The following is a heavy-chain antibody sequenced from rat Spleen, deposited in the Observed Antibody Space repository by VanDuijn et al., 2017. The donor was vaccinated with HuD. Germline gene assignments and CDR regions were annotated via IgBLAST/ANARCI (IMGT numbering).Heavy chain of an antibody. D-gene: IGHD1-4*01. Sequence: EVQLVESGGGLVQPGRSLKLSCAASGFTFSNYGMHWIRQAPTKGLEWVASISPSGGSTYYRDSVKGRFTISRENAKSTLYLKTDSLRSEDTATYYCARHGYPGPYSPFAYWGQGTLVTVSS. J-gene: IGHJ3*01. CDR1: GFTFSNYG. CDR2: ISPSGGST. CDR3: ARHGYPGPYSPFAY. V-gene: IGHV5-19*01.